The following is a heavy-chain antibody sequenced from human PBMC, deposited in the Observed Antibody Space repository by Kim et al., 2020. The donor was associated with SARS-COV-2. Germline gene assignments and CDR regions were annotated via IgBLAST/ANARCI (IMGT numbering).Heavy chain of an antibody. CDR3: ARHQWWDLSQGENRWFDP. D-gene: IGHD2-15*01. V-gene: IGHV5-51*01. J-gene: IGHJ5*02. CDR1: GYSFTSYW. CDR2: IYPGDSDT. Sequence: GESLKISCKGSGYSFTSYWIGWVRQMPGKGLEWMGIIYPGDSDTRYSPSFQGQVTISADKSISTAYLQWSSLKASDTAMYYCARHQWWDLSQGENRWFDPWGQGTLVTVSS.